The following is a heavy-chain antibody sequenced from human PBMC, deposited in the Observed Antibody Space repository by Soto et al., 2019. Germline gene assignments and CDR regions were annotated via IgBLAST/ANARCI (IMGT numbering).Heavy chain of an antibody. CDR1: GFAFSDYY. CDR3: ARGKPMFDP. V-gene: IGHV3-11*01. J-gene: IGHJ5*02. Sequence: GGSLRLSCVASGFAFSDYYMSWIRQAPGKGLECLSYIGSSGSPIYYEDSVKGRFTISRDNAKNSLYLQMNSLRAEDTALYYCARGKPMFDPWGQGTLVTVSS. CDR2: IGSSGSPI.